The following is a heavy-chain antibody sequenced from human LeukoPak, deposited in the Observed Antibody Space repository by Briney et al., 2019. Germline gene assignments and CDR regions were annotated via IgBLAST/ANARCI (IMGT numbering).Heavy chain of an antibody. J-gene: IGHJ4*02. CDR1: GFTFSSYS. V-gene: IGHV3-21*01. D-gene: IGHD5-24*01. Sequence: GGSLRLSCAASGFTFSSYSMNWVRQAPGKGLEWVSSISSSSSYIYYADSVKGRFTISRDNAKNSLYLQMNSLRAEDTAVYYCARPSRDGYNRLGYWGQGTLVTVSS. CDR3: ARPSRDGYNRLGY. CDR2: ISSSSSYI.